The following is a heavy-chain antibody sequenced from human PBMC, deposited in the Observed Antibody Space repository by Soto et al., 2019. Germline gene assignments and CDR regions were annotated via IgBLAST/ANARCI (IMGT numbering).Heavy chain of an antibody. V-gene: IGHV1-69*12. J-gene: IGHJ6*02. Sequence: QVQLVQSGAEVKKPGSSVKVSCKASGGTFSSYAISWVRQAPGQGLEWMGGIIPIFGTANYAQTFQGRVTMXAXQXXSTAHMALSSLRSEDTAVYYFASSVAKYYSYRIDVWGQGTTVTVSS. CDR3: ASSVAKYYSYRIDV. CDR2: IIPIFGTA. CDR1: GGTFSSYA.